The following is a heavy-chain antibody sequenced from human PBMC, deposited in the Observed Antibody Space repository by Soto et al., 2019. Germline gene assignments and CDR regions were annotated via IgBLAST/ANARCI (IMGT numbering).Heavy chain of an antibody. CDR3: ARDTQGDGYNFDY. D-gene: IGHD5-12*01. V-gene: IGHV3-9*01. Sequence: EVQLVESGGGLVQPGRSLRLSCAASGFTFDDYAMHWVRQAPGKGLEWVSGISWNSGSIGYADSVKGRFTISRDNAKNSLYLQMNSLRAEDTALYYCARDTQGDGYNFDYWGQGTLFTVSS. CDR1: GFTFDDYA. CDR2: ISWNSGSI. J-gene: IGHJ4*02.